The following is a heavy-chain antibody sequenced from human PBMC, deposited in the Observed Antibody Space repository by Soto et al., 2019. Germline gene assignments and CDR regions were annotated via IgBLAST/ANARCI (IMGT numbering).Heavy chain of an antibody. CDR3: ATPPLWFGDLALEH. V-gene: IGHV4-31*03. D-gene: IGHD3-10*01. CDR2: IYRSGNT. J-gene: IGHJ1*01. CDR1: GDSISSGGYY. Sequence: QVQLQESGPGLVEPSQTLSLTCTVSGDSISSGGYYWSWIRQHPVKGLEYIGYIYRSGNTYYNPSLKSRVLISLDTSNNQFSLNLTSVTAADTAVYYCATPPLWFGDLALEHWGQGTLVTVSS.